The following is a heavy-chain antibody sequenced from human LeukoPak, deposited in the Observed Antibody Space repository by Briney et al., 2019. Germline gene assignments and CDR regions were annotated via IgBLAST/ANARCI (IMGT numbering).Heavy chain of an antibody. CDR1: GFTFDDYA. CDR3: AKGGEYSSGWYFVY. J-gene: IGHJ4*02. D-gene: IGHD6-19*01. CDR2: ISWNSGSI. V-gene: IGHV3-9*01. Sequence: PGGSLRLSCAASGFTFDDYAMHWVRQAPGKGLEWVSGISWNSGSIGYADSVKGRFTISRDNAKNSLYLQMNSLRAEDTALYYCAKGGEYSSGWYFVYWGQGTLVTASS.